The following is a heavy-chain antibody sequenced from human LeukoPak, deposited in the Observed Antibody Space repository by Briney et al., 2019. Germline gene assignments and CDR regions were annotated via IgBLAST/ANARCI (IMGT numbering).Heavy chain of an antibody. CDR3: ASLGSSRRPQLGFDP. D-gene: IGHD6-13*01. J-gene: IGHJ5*02. V-gene: IGHV1-46*03. Sequence: ASVKVSCKASGYTFTSYYMHWVRQAPGQGLEWMGIINPSGGSTSYARKFQGRVTMTRDTSTSTVYMELSSLRSEDTAVYYCASLGSSRRPQLGFDPWGQGTLVTVSS. CDR2: INPSGGST. CDR1: GYTFTSYY.